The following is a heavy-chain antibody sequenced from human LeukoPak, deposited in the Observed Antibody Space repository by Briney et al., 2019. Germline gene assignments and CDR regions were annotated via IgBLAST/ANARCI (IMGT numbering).Heavy chain of an antibody. D-gene: IGHD4-17*01. CDR2: IYYSGST. Sequence: PSETLSLTCTVSGGSISSYYWSWIRQPAGKGLEWIGYIYYSGSTNYNPSLKSRVTISVDTSKNQFSPKLSSVTAADTAVYYCARGRWTVTTSVGYYYYYMDVWGKGTTVTISS. V-gene: IGHV4-59*01. CDR3: ARGRWTVTTSVGYYYYYMDV. J-gene: IGHJ6*03. CDR1: GGSISSYY.